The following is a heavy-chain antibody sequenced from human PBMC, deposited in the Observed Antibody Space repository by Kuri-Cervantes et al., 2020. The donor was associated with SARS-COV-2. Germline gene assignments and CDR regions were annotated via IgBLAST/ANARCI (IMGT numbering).Heavy chain of an antibody. V-gene: IGHV4-30-2*01. Sequence: SETLSLTCAVSGYSISSGGYSWSWIRQPPGKGLEWIGSIYQAGSTFYNPSLKSRVSISLDTAKNHFSLKLNSVTAADTAVYYCARGGLELQPGYFRHWGQGTLVTVSS. CDR2: IYQAGST. CDR3: ARGGLELQPGYFRH. J-gene: IGHJ1*01. D-gene: IGHD1-7*01. CDR1: GYSISSGGYS.